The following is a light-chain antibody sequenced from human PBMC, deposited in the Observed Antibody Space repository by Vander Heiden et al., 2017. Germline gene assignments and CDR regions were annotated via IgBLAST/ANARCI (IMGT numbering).Light chain of an antibody. V-gene: IGKV1-39*01. CDR3: QQSYSAPAT. J-gene: IGKJ5*01. Sequence: DIQMTQSPFSLSVSVGERVTITCRASQSIGKYLNWYGQKPGKAPKLLIFLTSSWQSGTPARFTGSGSGTEFTLTINGLQPEDFATYYCQQSYSAPATFGQGTRLEIK. CDR1: QSIGKY. CDR2: LTS.